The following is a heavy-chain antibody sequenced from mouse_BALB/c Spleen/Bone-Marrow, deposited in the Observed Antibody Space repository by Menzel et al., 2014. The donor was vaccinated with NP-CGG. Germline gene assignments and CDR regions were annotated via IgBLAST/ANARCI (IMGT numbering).Heavy chain of an antibody. Sequence: EVMLVESGGGLVKSGGSLKLSCAASGFSFNSYGMSWVRQTPENRLEWVATISGGGSYTFYPDSVKGRFTISRDNAKNNLYLQLSSLRSEDTALYYCARHAYYDQTEVSFVYWGQGTLVTVSA. CDR3: ARHAYYDQTEVSFVY. CDR2: ISGGGSYT. CDR1: GFSFNSYG. D-gene: IGHD2-4*01. J-gene: IGHJ3*01. V-gene: IGHV5-9-2*01.